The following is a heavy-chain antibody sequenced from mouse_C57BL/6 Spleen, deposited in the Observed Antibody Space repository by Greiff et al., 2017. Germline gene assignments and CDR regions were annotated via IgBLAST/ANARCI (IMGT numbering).Heavy chain of an antibody. J-gene: IGHJ4*01. D-gene: IGHD2-4*01. CDR3: AREGDDYDGAFYAMDY. Sequence: VQLQQSGAELAKPGASVKLSCKASGYTFTSYWMPWVKQRPGQGLEWIGYINPSSGYTKYNQKFKDKATLTADKSSSTAYMQLSSLTYEDSAVYYCAREGDDYDGAFYAMDYWGQGTSVTVSS. CDR1: GYTFTSYW. V-gene: IGHV1-7*01. CDR2: INPSSGYT.